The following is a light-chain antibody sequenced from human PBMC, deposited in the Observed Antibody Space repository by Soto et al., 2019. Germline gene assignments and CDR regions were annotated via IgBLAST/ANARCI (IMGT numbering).Light chain of an antibody. CDR1: SSDVGGYNY. J-gene: IGLJ3*02. CDR3: SAYTARSTLV. CDR2: DVT. Sequence: QSALTQPTSVSGSPGQSITIPCTGTSSDVGGYNYVSWYQQYPGKAPKLVIFDVTNRPSGVSHRFSGAKSGNTASLTISGLQSEDEGDYYCSAYTARSTLVFGGGTKLTVL. V-gene: IGLV2-14*03.